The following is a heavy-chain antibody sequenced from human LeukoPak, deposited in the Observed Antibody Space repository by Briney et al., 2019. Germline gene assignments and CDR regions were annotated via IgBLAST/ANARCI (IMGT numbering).Heavy chain of an antibody. Sequence: GGSLRLSCAASGFNFRDAAMTWVRQAPGKGLEWVSLIGSVGDSTYYADSVKGRFSISRDNSENTLSLQMNSLRVEDTAIYYCAKDIQLSTWGLGTMVTVSS. CDR1: GFNFRDAA. V-gene: IGHV3-23*01. CDR2: IGSVGDST. J-gene: IGHJ3*01. D-gene: IGHD5-24*01. CDR3: AKDIQLST.